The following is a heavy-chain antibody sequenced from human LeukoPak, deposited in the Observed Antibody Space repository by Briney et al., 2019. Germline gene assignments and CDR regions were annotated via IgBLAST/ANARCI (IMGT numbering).Heavy chain of an antibody. Sequence: GGSLRLSCAASGFTFSAYEMNWVRQAPGKGLEWLSYIIGDGTTTQYADSVRDRFTISRDNDKNSLYLQMNSLRADDTAVYYCVRDRGGTYSGDNLFDPWGQGTLVTVSS. V-gene: IGHV3-48*03. CDR3: VRDRGGTYSGDNLFDP. CDR1: GFTFSAYE. D-gene: IGHD1/OR15-1a*01. CDR2: IIGDGTTT. J-gene: IGHJ5*02.